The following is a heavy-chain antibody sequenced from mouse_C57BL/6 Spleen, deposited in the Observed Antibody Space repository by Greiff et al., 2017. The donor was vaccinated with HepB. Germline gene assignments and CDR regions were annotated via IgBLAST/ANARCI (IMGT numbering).Heavy chain of an antibody. D-gene: IGHD1-1*01. J-gene: IGHJ1*03. CDR2: IDPETGGT. CDR1: GYTFTDYE. V-gene: IGHV1-15*01. CDR3: TRDYCYGSDWYFYV. Sequence: VQLQQSGAELVRPGASVTLSCKASGYTFTDYEMHWVKQTPVHGLEWIGAIDPETGGTAYNQKFKGKAILTADKSSSTAYMELRSLTSEDSAVYYCTRDYCYGSDWYFYVWGTGTTVTVSS.